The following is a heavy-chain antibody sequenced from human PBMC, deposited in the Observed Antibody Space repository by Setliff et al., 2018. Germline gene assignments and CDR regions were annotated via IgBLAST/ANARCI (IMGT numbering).Heavy chain of an antibody. CDR1: GFTFRTYE. V-gene: IGHV3-48*03. Sequence: LRLSCEASGFTFRTYEMIWVRQAPGKGLERVSKTHTDGITIYSDSVRGRFTISRDSAKNSLHLQMTSLSAEDTAVYYCARDGVFYAMDFWGLYCWGQGTLVTVSS. CDR3: ARDGVFYAMDFWGLYC. D-gene: IGHD5-18*01. CDR2: THTDGITI. J-gene: IGHJ4*02.